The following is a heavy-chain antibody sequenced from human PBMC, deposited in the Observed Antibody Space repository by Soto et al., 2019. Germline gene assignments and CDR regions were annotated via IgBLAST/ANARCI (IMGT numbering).Heavy chain of an antibody. V-gene: IGHV1-18*01. CDR1: GYTFTSYG. CDR3: ARTGCSGGSCYSYYFDY. D-gene: IGHD2-15*01. Sequence: QVQLVQSGAEVKKPGASVKVSCKASGYTFTSYGISWVRQAPGQGLEWMGWISAYNGNTNYAQKLQGRVTMTTDTSTSTAYRELRSLRSDDTDVYYCARTGCSGGSCYSYYFDYWGQGTLVTVSS. CDR2: ISAYNGNT. J-gene: IGHJ4*02.